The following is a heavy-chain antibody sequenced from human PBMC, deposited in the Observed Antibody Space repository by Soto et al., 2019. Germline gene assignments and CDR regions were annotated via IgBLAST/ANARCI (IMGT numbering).Heavy chain of an antibody. CDR3: ARDRWLLLIKPLAEADAFDI. J-gene: IGHJ3*02. CDR1: GFTFSSYA. Sequence: PGGSLRLSCAASGFTFSSYAMHWVRQAPGKGLEWVAVISYDGSNKYYADSVKGRFTISRDNSKNTLYLQMNSLRAEDTAVYYCARDRWLLLIKPLAEADAFDIWGQGTVVTVSS. V-gene: IGHV3-30-3*01. D-gene: IGHD2-15*01. CDR2: ISYDGSNK.